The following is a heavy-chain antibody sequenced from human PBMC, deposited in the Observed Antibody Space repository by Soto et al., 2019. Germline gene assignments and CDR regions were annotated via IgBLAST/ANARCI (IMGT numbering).Heavy chain of an antibody. V-gene: IGHV1-58*01. Sequence: ASVKVSCKASGFTFTNSAVQWVRQARGQRLEWIGWIVVGSGNTNYAQKFQERVTITRDMSTTTAYMELSSLRSEDTAVYYCATDKGDSYGYGNYWGQGTLVTVSS. D-gene: IGHD5-18*01. CDR3: ATDKGDSYGYGNY. CDR1: GFTFTNSA. J-gene: IGHJ4*02. CDR2: IVVGSGNT.